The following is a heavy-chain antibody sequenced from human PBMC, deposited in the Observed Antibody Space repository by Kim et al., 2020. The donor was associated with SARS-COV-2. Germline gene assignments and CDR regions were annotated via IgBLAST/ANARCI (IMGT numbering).Heavy chain of an antibody. D-gene: IGHD2-15*01. V-gene: IGHV3-11*05. CDR1: GFTFSDYY. CDR3: ARDRSIWVYCSGGSCYSPWFDP. CDR2: ISSSSSYT. J-gene: IGHJ5*02. Sequence: GGSLRLSCAASGFTFSDYYMSWIRQAPGKGLEWVSYISSSSSYTNYADSVKGRFTISRDNAKNSLYLQMNSLRAEDTAVYYCARDRSIWVYCSGGSCYSPWFDPWGQGTLVTVSS.